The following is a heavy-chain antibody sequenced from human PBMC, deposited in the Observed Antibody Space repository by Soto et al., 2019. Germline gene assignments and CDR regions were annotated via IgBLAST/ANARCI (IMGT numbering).Heavy chain of an antibody. D-gene: IGHD2-21*02. Sequence: QLQLQESGPGQVRPSETLSLTCIVSGVSVRSYTWSWVRQPANKGLEWIGRVLSSVSATYNPSLKSRVTITMDTPENRISLKLDSVTAADAGVYYCARDGMTTGDTWGPGTAVTVSS. CDR3: ARDGMTTGDT. CDR2: VLSSVSA. V-gene: IGHV4-4*07. J-gene: IGHJ4*02. CDR1: GVSVRSYT.